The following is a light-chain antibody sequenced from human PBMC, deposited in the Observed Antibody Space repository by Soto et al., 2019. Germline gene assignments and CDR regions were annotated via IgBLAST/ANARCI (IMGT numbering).Light chain of an antibody. Sequence: EIVLTQSPGTLSLSPGERATLSCRASQSVSSSNLAWYQHKPGQAPRLLIFGASTRATGIPARFSGSGSETEFTLTISSLQSEDFAVYYCQQYNNWPPWTFGQGTKVDIK. V-gene: IGKV3-15*01. CDR2: GAS. J-gene: IGKJ1*01. CDR1: QSVSSSN. CDR3: QQYNNWPPWT.